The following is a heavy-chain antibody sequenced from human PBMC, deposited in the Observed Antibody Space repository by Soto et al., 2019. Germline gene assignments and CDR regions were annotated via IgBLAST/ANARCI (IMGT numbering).Heavy chain of an antibody. CDR3: AGGESIVGDTRRLMDV. D-gene: IGHD3-22*01. Sequence: SETLSLTCTVSGGSIRSYCCPWIRQPPGEGLEWIGCICNSGTTNYNPSLKRRVAISIDTQMNQFSLQLSSVTVADTAFFYCAGGESIVGDTRRLMDVWGKGTTVTVSP. CDR2: ICNSGTT. J-gene: IGHJ6*04. V-gene: IGHV4-59*03. CDR1: GGSIRSYC.